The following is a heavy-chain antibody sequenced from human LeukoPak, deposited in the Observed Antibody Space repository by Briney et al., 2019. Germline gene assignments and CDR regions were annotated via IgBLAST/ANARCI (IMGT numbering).Heavy chain of an antibody. Sequence: KPSETLSLTCTVSGGSISSSSYYWGWIRQPPGKGLEWIGSIYYSGSTYYNPSLKSRVTISVDTSKNQFSLKLSSVTAADTAVYYCARLSCSIVLGGDCSYAFDIWGQGTMVTVSS. D-gene: IGHD2-21*02. J-gene: IGHJ3*02. V-gene: IGHV4-39*01. CDR1: GGSISSSSYY. CDR2: IYYSGST. CDR3: ARLSCSIVLGGDCSYAFDI.